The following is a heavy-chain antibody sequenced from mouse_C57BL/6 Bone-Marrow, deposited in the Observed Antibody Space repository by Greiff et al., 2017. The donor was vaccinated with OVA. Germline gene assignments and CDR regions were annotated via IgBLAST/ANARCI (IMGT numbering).Heavy chain of an antibody. D-gene: IGHD2-13*01. CDR1: GYTFTDYE. V-gene: IGHV1-15*01. J-gene: IGHJ2*01. CDR3: TKTNFDY. CDR2: IDPETGGT. Sequence: VQLQPSGAELVRPGASVTLSCKASGYTFTDYEMHWVKQTPVHGLEWIGAIDPETGGTAYNQKFKGKAILTADKSSSTAYMERRSLTSEDSAVYYCTKTNFDYWGQGTTLTVSS.